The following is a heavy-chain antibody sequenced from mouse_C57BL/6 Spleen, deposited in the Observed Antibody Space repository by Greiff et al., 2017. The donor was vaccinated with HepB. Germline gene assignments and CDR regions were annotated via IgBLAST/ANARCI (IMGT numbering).Heavy chain of an antibody. V-gene: IGHV10-3*01. CDR3: VREGDYYGSSPAWFAY. CDR2: IRSKSSNYAT. Sequence: EVQRVESGGGLVQPKGSLKLSCAASGFTFNTYAMHWVRQAPGKGLEWVARIRSKSSNYATYYADSVKDRFTISRDDSQSMLYLQMNNLKTEDTAMYYCVREGDYYGSSPAWFAYWGQGTLVTVSA. D-gene: IGHD1-1*01. CDR1: GFTFNTYA. J-gene: IGHJ3*01.